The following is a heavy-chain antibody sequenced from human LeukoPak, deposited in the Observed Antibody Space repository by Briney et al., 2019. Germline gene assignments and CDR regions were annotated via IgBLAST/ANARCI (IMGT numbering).Heavy chain of an antibody. Sequence: GASVKVSCKDSGYTFTGYYMHWVRQATGQGLEWMVWINPNSDGTNYAQKFQGRVTMTRDTSISTAYMELSRLRSDDTAVYYCARGQGGGYNLCWGQGTLVTVSS. V-gene: IGHV1-2*02. CDR3: ARGQGGGYNLC. J-gene: IGHJ4*02. CDR1: GYTFTGYY. D-gene: IGHD5-24*01. CDR2: INPNSDGT.